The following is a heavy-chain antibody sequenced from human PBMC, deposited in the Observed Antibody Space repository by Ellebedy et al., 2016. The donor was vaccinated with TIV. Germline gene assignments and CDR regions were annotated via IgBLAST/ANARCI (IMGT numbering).Heavy chain of an antibody. J-gene: IGHJ5*02. CDR1: GYTFTSYD. D-gene: IGHD3-10*01. Sequence: ASVKVSXXASGYTFTSYDINWVRQATGQGLEWMGWMNPNSGNTGYAQKFQGRVTMTRNTSISTAYMELSSLRSEDTAVYYCARGNAFVGFDPWGQGTLVTVSS. V-gene: IGHV1-8*01. CDR3: ARGNAFVGFDP. CDR2: MNPNSGNT.